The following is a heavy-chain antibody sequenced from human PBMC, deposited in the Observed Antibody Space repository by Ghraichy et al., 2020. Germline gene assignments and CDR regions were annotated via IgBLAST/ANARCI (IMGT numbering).Heavy chain of an antibody. CDR1: GFTFSDHY. D-gene: IGHD3-3*01. CDR2: SGNKASNYVT. Sequence: GGSLRLSCEASGFTFSDHYMDWVRQAPGKGLEWIGRSGNKASNYVTEYAASVKGRFTVSREDSKNSLYLQMNSLRTEDTAVYYCVRLKESGDYRPLDYWGQGTLVTVSS. J-gene: IGHJ4*02. CDR3: VRLKESGDYRPLDY. V-gene: IGHV3-72*01.